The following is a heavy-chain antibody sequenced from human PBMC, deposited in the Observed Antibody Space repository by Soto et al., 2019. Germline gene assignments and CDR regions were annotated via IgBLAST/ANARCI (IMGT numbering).Heavy chain of an antibody. CDR3: AREDHDWNYDYYYSIDV. J-gene: IGHJ6*02. CDR2: ISAYNGNT. D-gene: IGHD1-1*01. V-gene: IGHV1-18*04. Sequence: ASVKVSCKASGYTFTSYGISWVRQAPGQGLEWMGWISAYNGNTNYAQKLQGRVTMTTDTSTSTAYMELRSLRSDDTAVYYCAREDHDWNYDYYYSIDVWGQGTTVTVSS. CDR1: GYTFTSYG.